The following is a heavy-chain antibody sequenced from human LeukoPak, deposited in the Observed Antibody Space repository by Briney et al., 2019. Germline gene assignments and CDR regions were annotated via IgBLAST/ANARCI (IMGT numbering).Heavy chain of an antibody. V-gene: IGHV1-8*01. CDR3: ARSPVGVRKKHDL. CDR1: GYTFTSYD. CDR2: MNPNSGNT. J-gene: IGHJ5*02. Sequence: ASVKVSRKASGYTFTSYDINWVRQATGQGLEWMGWMNPNSGNTGYAQKFQGRITMTRDTSVSTAYMELNSLTSEDTAVYYCARSPVGVRKKHDLWGQGTLVIVSS. D-gene: IGHD3-10*01.